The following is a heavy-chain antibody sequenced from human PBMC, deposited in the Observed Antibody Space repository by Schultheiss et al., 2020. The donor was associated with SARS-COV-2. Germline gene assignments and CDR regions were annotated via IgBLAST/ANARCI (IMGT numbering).Heavy chain of an antibody. CDR1: GFSLSTSGVG. CDR2: IYGDDNK. V-gene: IGHV2-5*02. J-gene: IGHJ6*02. CDR3: ARIPVEMATIHYYYYGMDV. D-gene: IGHD5-24*01. Sequence: SGPTLVKPTQTLTLTCTFSGFSLSTSGVGVGWIRQPPGKALEWLALIYGDDNKRYSPSLKSRLTITKDTSKNQVVLTMTNMDPVDTATYYCARIPVEMATIHYYYYGMDVWGQGTTVTVSS.